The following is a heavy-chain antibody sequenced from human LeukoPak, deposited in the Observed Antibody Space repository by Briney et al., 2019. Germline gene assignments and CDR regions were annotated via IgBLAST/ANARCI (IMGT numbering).Heavy chain of an antibody. D-gene: IGHD6-13*01. V-gene: IGHV5-10-1*01. Sequence: KPGESLKISCKGSGYSFTSYWISWVRQMPGKGLEWMGRIDPSDSYTNYSPSFQGHVTISADKSISTAYLQWSSLKASDTAMYYCVSFGIAAAGKPSYYYYYGMDVWGQGTTVTVSS. CDR2: IDPSDSYT. CDR1: GYSFTSYW. J-gene: IGHJ6*02. CDR3: VSFGIAAAGKPSYYYYYGMDV.